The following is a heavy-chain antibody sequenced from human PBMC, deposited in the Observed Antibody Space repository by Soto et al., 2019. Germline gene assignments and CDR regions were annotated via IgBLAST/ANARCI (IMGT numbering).Heavy chain of an antibody. J-gene: IGHJ4*02. V-gene: IGHV4-31*03. CDR3: ARGGSSSPYFDD. D-gene: IGHD6-13*01. CDR1: GGSISSGGYY. Sequence: QVQLQESGPGLVKPSQTLSLTCTVSGGSISSGGYYWSWIRQHPGKGLEWIGYIYYSGSTYYNPSLKSRVTISVDTSKKQLSLELSSVTAADTAVYYCARGGSSSPYFDDWGQGTLVTVSS. CDR2: IYYSGST.